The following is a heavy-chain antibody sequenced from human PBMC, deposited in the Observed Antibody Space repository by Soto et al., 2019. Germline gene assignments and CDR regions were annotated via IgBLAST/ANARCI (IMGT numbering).Heavy chain of an antibody. CDR3: ARGGYSSSLYYYYGMDV. CDR2: INPSGGST. Sequence: ASVKVSCKASGYTFTSYYMHWVRQAPGQGLEWMGIINPSGGSTSYAQKFQGRVTMTRDTSTSTVYMELSSLRSEDTAVYYCARGGYSSSLYYYYGMDVWGQGTTVTVSS. CDR1: GYTFTSYY. V-gene: IGHV1-46*01. J-gene: IGHJ6*02. D-gene: IGHD6-6*01.